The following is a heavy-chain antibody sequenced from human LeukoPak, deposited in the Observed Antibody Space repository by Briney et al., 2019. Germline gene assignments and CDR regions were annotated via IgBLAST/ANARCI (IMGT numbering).Heavy chain of an antibody. J-gene: IGHJ6*03. CDR1: GFTFSTYA. Sequence: GGSLRLSCAASGFTFSTYAMHWVRQAPGKGLQYVSAISSNGGGTYYASFVKGRFSISRDNSKNTLYLQMGSLRTEDMAVYYSARGAVPYNDFWSGYGDNFYYVDVWGKGTTVTVSS. D-gene: IGHD3-3*01. CDR3: ARGAVPYNDFWSGYGDNFYYVDV. CDR2: ISSNGGGT. V-gene: IGHV3-64*01.